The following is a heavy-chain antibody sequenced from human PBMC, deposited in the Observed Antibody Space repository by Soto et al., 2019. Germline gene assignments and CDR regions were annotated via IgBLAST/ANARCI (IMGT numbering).Heavy chain of an antibody. CDR2: INPSGGST. D-gene: IGHD4-17*01. V-gene: IGHV1-46*01. J-gene: IGHJ6*02. CDR1: GYTFTSYY. Sequence: ASVKVSCKASGYTFTSYYMHWVRQAPGQGLEWMGIINPSGGSTSYAQKFQGRVTMTRDTSTSTVYMELSSLRSEDTAVYYCARDREVTTYNALYYGMDVWGQGTTVTVSS. CDR3: ARDREVTTYNALYYGMDV.